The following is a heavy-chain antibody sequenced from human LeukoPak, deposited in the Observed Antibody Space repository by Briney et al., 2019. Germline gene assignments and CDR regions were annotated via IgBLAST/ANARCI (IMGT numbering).Heavy chain of an antibody. Sequence: WGSLRLSCAASGFTFSSYGMHWVRQAPGKGLEWVAFIRYGGSNKYYADSVKRRFTISRDNSKQTLYLQINSLRADETVVYYCVQNGGRYFDYWGQGTLVTVSS. D-gene: IGHD2-15*01. J-gene: IGHJ4*02. V-gene: IGHV3-30*02. CDR3: VQNGGRYFDY. CDR1: GFTFSSYG. CDR2: IRYGGSNK.